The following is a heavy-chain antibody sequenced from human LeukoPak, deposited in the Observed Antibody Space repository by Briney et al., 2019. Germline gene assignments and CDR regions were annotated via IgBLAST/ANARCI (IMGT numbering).Heavy chain of an antibody. CDR3: ARGGRDDAFDI. Sequence: ASVKVSCKASGYTFTGYYMHWVRQAPGQGLEWMGWINPNSGGTNYAKKFQGRVTMTRDTSISTAYMELSRLRSDDTAVYYCARGGRDDAFDIWGQGTMVTVSS. D-gene: IGHD2-15*01. CDR1: GYTFTGYY. J-gene: IGHJ3*02. CDR2: INPNSGGT. V-gene: IGHV1-2*02.